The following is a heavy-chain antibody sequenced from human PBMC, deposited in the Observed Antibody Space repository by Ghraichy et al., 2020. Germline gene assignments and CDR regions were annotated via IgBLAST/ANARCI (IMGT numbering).Heavy chain of an antibody. Sequence: GGSLRLSCAASGFTFSNYWIHWVRQAPGKGLVWVSRINSGGSSTTYADSVKGRFTISRDNAKNTLYLQMNSLRAEDTAVYYCAKDKEGMIVVNYDAFDIWGQGTMVTVSS. CDR1: GFTFSNYW. D-gene: IGHD3-22*01. CDR2: INSGGSST. CDR3: AKDKEGMIVVNYDAFDI. V-gene: IGHV3-74*01. J-gene: IGHJ3*02.